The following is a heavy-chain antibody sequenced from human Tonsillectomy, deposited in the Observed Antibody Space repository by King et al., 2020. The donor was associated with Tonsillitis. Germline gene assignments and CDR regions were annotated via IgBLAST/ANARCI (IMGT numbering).Heavy chain of an antibody. D-gene: IGHD2-8*01. V-gene: IGHV4-4*02. CDR3: AREGVYCTNGICSGWNNWFDP. CDR1: SGSISSSNW. J-gene: IGHJ5*02. CDR2: IYHSGST. Sequence: VQLQESGPGLVKPSGTLSLTCAVSSGSISSSNWWSWVRQPPGKGLEWIGEIYHSGSTNYNPSLKSRVTISVDKSKNQFSLKLSSVTAADTAVYYCAREGVYCTNGICSGWNNWFDPWGQGTLVTVSS.